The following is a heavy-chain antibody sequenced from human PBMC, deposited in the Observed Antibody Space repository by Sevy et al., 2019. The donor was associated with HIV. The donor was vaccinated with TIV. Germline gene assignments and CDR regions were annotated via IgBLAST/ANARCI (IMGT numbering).Heavy chain of an antibody. V-gene: IGHV1-69*13. D-gene: IGHD5-12*01. CDR1: GDTFGNYA. Sequence: ASVKVSCKASGDTFGNYAIAWVRQAPGQGLEWMGGIIPVFGSANCAQRFQDRVTITADVSTSTAYMELRSLTSEDTAVYYCARSNPDGYNYSYYYGMDVWGQGTTVTVSS. CDR3: ARSNPDGYNYSYYYGMDV. CDR2: IIPVFGSA. J-gene: IGHJ6*02.